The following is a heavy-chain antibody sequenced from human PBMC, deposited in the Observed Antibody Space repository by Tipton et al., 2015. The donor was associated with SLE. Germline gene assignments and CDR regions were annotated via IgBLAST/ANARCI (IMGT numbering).Heavy chain of an antibody. J-gene: IGHJ4*02. V-gene: IGHV1-3*01. Sequence: QSGAEVKKPGASVKVSCKASGYTFSSFAMHWVRQAPGQGLEWMGWINVVNGNTKNSQRFQGRVTISRDTSASTVYMDLSGLRSEYTAVYYCSRGRYYFESSGYFGYWGQGPLVTVS. D-gene: IGHD3-22*01. CDR3: SRGRYYFESSGYFGY. CDR1: GYTFSSFA. CDR2: INVVNGNT.